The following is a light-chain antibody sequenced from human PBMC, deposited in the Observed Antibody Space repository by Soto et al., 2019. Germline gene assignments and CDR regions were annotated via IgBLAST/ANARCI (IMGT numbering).Light chain of an antibody. CDR2: EVN. J-gene: IGLJ2*01. CDR3: SSYAGSNNVI. V-gene: IGLV2-8*01. CDR1: STDVGGYNY. Sequence: QCVLTQPPSASGSPGQSVTISCTGVSTDVGGYNYVSWYQQHPDKAPKLMIYEVNKRPSGVPDRFSGSKSGNTASLTVSGLQAEDEADYYCSSYAGSNNVIFGGGTKLTVL.